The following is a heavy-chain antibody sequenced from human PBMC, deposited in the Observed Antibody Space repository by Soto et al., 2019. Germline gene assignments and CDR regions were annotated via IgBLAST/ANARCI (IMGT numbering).Heavy chain of an antibody. CDR3: ASPIDVVRFLEWLPFDG. D-gene: IGHD3-3*01. CDR2: ILPLRQIP. CDR1: GGTVSSYS. J-gene: IGHJ5*02. Sequence: QVQLVQSGAEVKKPGSSVRVSCKSSGGTVSSYSLSWLRQAPGQGLEWVGGILPLRQIPKYAQKFQGRVTISVDKSTNTGYMDLTRLTSEDTAVYYCASPIDVVRFLEWLPFDGWCQGTLVSVSS. V-gene: IGHV1-69*09.